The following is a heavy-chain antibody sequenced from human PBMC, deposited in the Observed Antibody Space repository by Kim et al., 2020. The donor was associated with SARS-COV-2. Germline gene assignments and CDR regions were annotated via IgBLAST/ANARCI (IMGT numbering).Heavy chain of an antibody. CDR2: SGGT. Sequence: SGGTNYAQKFQGRVTMTRDTSISTAYMELSRLRSDDTAVYYCARDNRLDYWGQGTLVTVSS. J-gene: IGHJ4*02. V-gene: IGHV1-2*02. CDR3: ARDNRLDY.